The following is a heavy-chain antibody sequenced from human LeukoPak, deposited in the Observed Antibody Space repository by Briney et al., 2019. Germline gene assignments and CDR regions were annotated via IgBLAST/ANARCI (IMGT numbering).Heavy chain of an antibody. V-gene: IGHV1-46*01. J-gene: IGHJ4*02. D-gene: IGHD6-19*01. CDR1: GGTFSSYA. CDR2: INPSGGST. Sequence: ASVKVSCKASGGTFSSYAISWVRQAPGQGLEWMGMINPSGGSTSYAQKFQGRVTMTRDTSTSTVYMELSSLRSEDTAVYYCARTSGWYFDYWGQGTLVTVSS. CDR3: ARTSGWYFDY.